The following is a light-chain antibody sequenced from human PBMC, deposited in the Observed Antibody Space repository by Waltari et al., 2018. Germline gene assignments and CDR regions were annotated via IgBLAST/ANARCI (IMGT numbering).Light chain of an antibody. CDR3: QQYSESPLT. CDR2: EKF. J-gene: IGKJ4*01. Sequence: DIQMTQSPSSLSASVGDTVTISCRASRRIGSSLAWYQQKPGKAPKLFIYEKFHLQSGVPSKFSGSASGTEFSLIISSLQPHDSATYYCQQYSESPLTFGGGTKLEIK. V-gene: IGKV1-5*03. CDR1: RRIGSS.